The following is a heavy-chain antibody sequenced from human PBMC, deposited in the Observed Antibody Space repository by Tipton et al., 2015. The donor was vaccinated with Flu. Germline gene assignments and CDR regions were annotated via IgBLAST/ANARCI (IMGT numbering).Heavy chain of an antibody. V-gene: IGHV3-74*03. CDR3: ARGGSYSYSWYALS. Sequence: SLRLSCAASGFTFRGSWMHWVRQAPGEGLVWVSRINGDGSTTTYADSVKGRFTISRDNAKNTLYLQMSSLRGDDTAVYYCARGGSYSYSWYALSWGHGTLVTDSS. CDR2: INGDGSTT. J-gene: IGHJ5*01. CDR1: GFTFRGSW. D-gene: IGHD6-13*01.